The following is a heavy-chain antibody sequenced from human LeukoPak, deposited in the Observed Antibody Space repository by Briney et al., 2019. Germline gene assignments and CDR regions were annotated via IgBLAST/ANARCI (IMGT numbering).Heavy chain of an antibody. D-gene: IGHD3-10*02. V-gene: IGHV3-48*03. CDR1: GFTFSSYA. Sequence: GRSLRLSCAASGFTFSSYAMHWVRQAPGKGLEWVSYISSGGRTIYYADSVKGRFTISRDNAENSLYLQMNSLRAEDTAVYYCAELGITMIGGVWGKGTTVTISS. J-gene: IGHJ6*04. CDR2: ISSGGRTI. CDR3: AELGITMIGGV.